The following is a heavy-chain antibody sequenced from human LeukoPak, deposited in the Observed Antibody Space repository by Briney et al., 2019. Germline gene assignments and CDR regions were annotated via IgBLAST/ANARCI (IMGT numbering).Heavy chain of an antibody. D-gene: IGHD2-21*02. J-gene: IGHJ4*02. CDR1: GYTFTSYF. CDR3: AGGGPCGGDCYSTSFDY. Sequence: ASVKVSCKASGYTFTSYFIHWVRQAPGQGLEWMGIINPTGGSTFYAQKFQGRVTMTRDTSTSTVYMELSSLRSEDTAVYYCAGGGPCGGDCYSTSFDYWGQGTLVTVSS. V-gene: IGHV1-46*01. CDR2: INPTGGST.